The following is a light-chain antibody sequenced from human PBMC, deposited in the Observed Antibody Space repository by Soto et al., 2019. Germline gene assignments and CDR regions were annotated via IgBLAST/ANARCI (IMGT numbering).Light chain of an antibody. CDR2: GAS. Sequence: EIVLTQSPGTLPLSPGERGTLSCRASESVRSGYLAWYQPKPGQAPRLLMYGASSRTTGTPDRFSGSGSGTDFTLTIGSLVPVDVAVYYCQQEGGSPPTLGPGNRVDI. CDR3: QQEGGSPPT. CDR1: ESVRSGY. J-gene: IGKJ3*01. V-gene: IGKV3-20*01.